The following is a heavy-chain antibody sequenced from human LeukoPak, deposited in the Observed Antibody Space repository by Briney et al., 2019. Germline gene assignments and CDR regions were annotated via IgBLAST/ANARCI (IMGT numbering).Heavy chain of an antibody. CDR1: GYTFTGYY. CDR2: INPNSGGT. J-gene: IGHJ5*02. V-gene: IGHV1-2*06. Sequence: ASVKVSCKASGYTFTGYYMHWVRQAPGQGLEWMGRINPNSGGTNYAQKFQGRVTMTRDTSISTAYMELSRLRSDDTAAYYCARGRREINWFDPWGQGTLVTVSS. CDR3: ARGRREINWFDP.